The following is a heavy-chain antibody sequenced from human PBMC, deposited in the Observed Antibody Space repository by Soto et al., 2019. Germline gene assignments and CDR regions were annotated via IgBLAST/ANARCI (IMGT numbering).Heavy chain of an antibody. D-gene: IGHD2-2*01. V-gene: IGHV1-24*01. CDR2: FDPEDGET. CDR3: ATGGLVVPAALGMDV. J-gene: IGHJ6*03. Sequence: ASVKGSCKVSGYTLTELSMHWVRQAPGKGLEWMGGFDPEDGETIYAQKFQGRVTMTEDTSTDTAYMELSSLRSEDTAVYYCATGGLVVPAALGMDVWGKGPTVTVCS. CDR1: GYTLTELS.